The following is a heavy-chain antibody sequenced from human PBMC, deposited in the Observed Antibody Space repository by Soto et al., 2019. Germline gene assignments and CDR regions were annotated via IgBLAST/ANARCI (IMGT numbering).Heavy chain of an antibody. CDR1: GGSISNVGYF. V-gene: IGHV4-30-4*01. CDR2: IYHTGTT. CDR3: ARVMAALQNWLDP. D-gene: IGHD6-19*01. J-gene: IGHJ5*02. Sequence: QVQLQESGPGLVKPSHTLSLTCTVSGGSISNVGYFWSWIRQQPGKGLAWIGFIYHTGTTYYNSSLRSRVIISKDTSKSLFSLKLNSVTDADTAVYYCARVMAALQNWLDPWGQGTLVTVSP.